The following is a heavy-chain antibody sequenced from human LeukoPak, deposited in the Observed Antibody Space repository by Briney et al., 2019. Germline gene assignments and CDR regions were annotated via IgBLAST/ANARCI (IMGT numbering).Heavy chain of an antibody. D-gene: IGHD4-17*01. Sequence: GGSLRLSCAASGFTFSSYAMHWVRQAPGKGLEWVAVISYDGSNKFYADSVKGRFTISRDNSKNTLYLQMNSLRAEDTAVYYCAREHKDDYGVLDYWGQGTLVTVSS. V-gene: IGHV3-30-3*01. CDR3: AREHKDDYGVLDY. J-gene: IGHJ4*02. CDR1: GFTFSSYA. CDR2: ISYDGSNK.